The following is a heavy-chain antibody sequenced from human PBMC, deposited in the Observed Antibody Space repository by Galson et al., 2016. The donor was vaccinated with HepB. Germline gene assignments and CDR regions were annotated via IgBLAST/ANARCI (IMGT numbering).Heavy chain of an antibody. CDR3: ATLYWNADDYNGMDV. J-gene: IGHJ6*02. Sequence: QSGAEVKKPGESLKISCKGSGFSFTNYWIGWVRQMPGKGLEWMGIIYPADSDTRYSPSFQGQVTISADKTINTAYLQWSSLKATDTAMYYCATLYWNADDYNGMDVWGQGTTVTVSS. CDR1: GFSFTNYW. D-gene: IGHD1-1*01. V-gene: IGHV5-51*03. CDR2: IYPADSDT.